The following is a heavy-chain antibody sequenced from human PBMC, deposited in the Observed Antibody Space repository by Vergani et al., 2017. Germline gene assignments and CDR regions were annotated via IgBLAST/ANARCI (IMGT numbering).Heavy chain of an antibody. CDR3: GRAYSGSYYYYMDV. CDR2: MNPNRGNT. D-gene: IGHD1-26*01. J-gene: IGHJ6*03. V-gene: IGHV1-8*01. CDR1: GYTFTSYD. Sequence: QVQLVQSGAEVKEPGASVKVSCKASGYTFTSYDINWVRQATGQGLEWMGWMNPNRGNTGYAQKCQGIVTMTRNTSISTAYMELSNVRSEDTAVYYCGRAYSGSYYYYMDVWGKGTTVTVSS.